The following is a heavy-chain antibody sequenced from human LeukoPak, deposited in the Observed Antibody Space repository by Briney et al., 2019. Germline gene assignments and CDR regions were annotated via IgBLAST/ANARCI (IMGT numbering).Heavy chain of an antibody. CDR2: INTNTGNP. Sequence: ASVKVSCKASGYTFTSYAMNWVRQAPGQGLEWMGWINTNTGNPTYAQGFTGRFVFSLGTSVSTAYLQISGLKAEDTAVYYCARDLRGRDTDFDYWGQGTLVTVSS. CDR1: GYTFTSYA. J-gene: IGHJ4*02. V-gene: IGHV7-4-1*02. CDR3: ARDLRGRDTDFDY.